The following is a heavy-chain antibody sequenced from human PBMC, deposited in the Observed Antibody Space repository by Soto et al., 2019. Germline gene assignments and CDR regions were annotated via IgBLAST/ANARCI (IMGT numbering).Heavy chain of an antibody. CDR2: ISGSGDRT. V-gene: IGHV3-23*01. D-gene: IGHD5-18*01. Sequence: EVQLLESGGGLVQPGGSLRLSCAASGFTFSNYAMSWLRQPPGKGLEWVSAISGSGDRTYYADSVKGRFTISRDNSKNTLYLQMNSLRAEDSAVYYGVKERRGHSYADSWGQGTLVSVSS. J-gene: IGHJ4*02. CDR1: GFTFSNYA. CDR3: VKERRGHSYADS.